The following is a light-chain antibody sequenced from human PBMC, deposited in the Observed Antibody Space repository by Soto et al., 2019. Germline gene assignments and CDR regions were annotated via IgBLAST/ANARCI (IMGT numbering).Light chain of an antibody. J-gene: IGKJ5*01. CDR2: AAS. V-gene: IGKV1-33*01. Sequence: DIQMTQSPSSLSASVGDRVTITCRASQSISSYLNWYQQKPGKAPKLLIYAASSLQSGVPSRFSGSGSGTDFTFTISSLQPEDIATYYCQQYDNLLTFGQGTRLEI. CDR1: QSISSY. CDR3: QQYDNLLT.